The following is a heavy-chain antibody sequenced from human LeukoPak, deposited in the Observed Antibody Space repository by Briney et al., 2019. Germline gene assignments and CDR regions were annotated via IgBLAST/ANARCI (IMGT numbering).Heavy chain of an antibody. CDR3: ARVVLSCSSTSCYTYYYYGMDV. D-gene: IGHD2-2*02. CDR1: GGSTSSGDYY. CDR2: IYYSGST. V-gene: IGHV4-30-4*01. Sequence: SETLSLTCTVSGGSTSSGDYYWSWIRQPPGKGLEWIGYIYYSGSTYYNPSLKSRVTISVDTSKNQFSLKLSSVTAADTAVYYCARVVLSCSSTSCYTYYYYGMDVWGQGTTVTVSS. J-gene: IGHJ6*02.